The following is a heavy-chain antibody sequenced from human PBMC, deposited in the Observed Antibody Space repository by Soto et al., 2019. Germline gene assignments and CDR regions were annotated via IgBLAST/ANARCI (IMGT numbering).Heavy chain of an antibody. V-gene: IGHV5-10-1*01. Sequence: PGESLKISCKGSGYSFTSYWISWVRQMPGKGLEWMGRIDPSDSYTNYSPSFQGHVTISADKSIGTAYLQWSSLKASDTAMYYCARPSNPSSSWPYYYYGMGVWGQGTTVTVSS. CDR1: GYSFTSYW. J-gene: IGHJ6*02. CDR2: IDPSDSYT. CDR3: ARPSNPSSSWPYYYYGMGV. D-gene: IGHD6-13*01.